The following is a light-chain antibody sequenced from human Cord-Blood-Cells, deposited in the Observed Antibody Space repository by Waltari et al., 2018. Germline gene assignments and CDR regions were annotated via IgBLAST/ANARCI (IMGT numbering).Light chain of an antibody. V-gene: IGKV3-11*01. CDR2: DAS. J-gene: IGKJ3*01. Sequence: EIVLTQSQATLSLSPGERATLSCRASQGVSSYLAWYQQKPGQAPMLLIYDASNRATGIPARFSVCGSGTDFTLTISSLEPEDFAVYYCQQRSNWPPPFTFGPGTKVDIK. CDR1: QGVSSY. CDR3: QQRSNWPPPFT.